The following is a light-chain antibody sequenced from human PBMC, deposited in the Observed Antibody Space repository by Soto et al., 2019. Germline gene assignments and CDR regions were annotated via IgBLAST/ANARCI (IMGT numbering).Light chain of an antibody. CDR2: AAS. CDR3: QQSYNTPRT. V-gene: IGKV1-39*01. J-gene: IGKJ1*01. CDR1: QSISNY. Sequence: DIQMTQSPSSLSASVGDRVTITCRASQSISNYLNWYQQKPGKAPKLLMYAASSLQSGVPSRFSGSGSGRDFTLTISSLQPEDFATYYCQQSYNTPRTFGQGTKVEIK.